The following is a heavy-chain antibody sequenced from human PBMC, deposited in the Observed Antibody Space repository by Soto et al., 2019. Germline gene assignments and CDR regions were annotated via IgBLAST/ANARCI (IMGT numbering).Heavy chain of an antibody. V-gene: IGHV3-23*01. Sequence: LGGSLRLSCAASGFTFSSYAMNWVRQAPGKGLEWVSVISGSGDTTYYADSVKGRFSVSRDNSKNTLYLQMNSLRAEDTAVYYCAKKGTAARTFDYWGQGTLVTVSS. D-gene: IGHD6-6*01. CDR1: GFTFSSYA. CDR3: AKKGTAARTFDY. CDR2: ISGSGDTT. J-gene: IGHJ4*02.